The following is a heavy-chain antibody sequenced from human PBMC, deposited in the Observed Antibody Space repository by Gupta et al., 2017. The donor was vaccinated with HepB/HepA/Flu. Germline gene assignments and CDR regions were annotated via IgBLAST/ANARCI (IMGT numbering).Heavy chain of an antibody. V-gene: IGHV4-34*01. J-gene: IGHJ6*03. CDR3: ASESTRYYYYMDV. Sequence: QVQLQQWGAGLLKPSETLSLTCAVYGGSFSGYYWSWIRQPPGKGLEWIGEINHSGSTNYNPSLKSRVTISVDTSKNQFSLKLSSVTAADTAVYYCASESTRYYYYMDVWGKGTTVTVSS. CDR1: GGSFSGYY. CDR2: INHSGST.